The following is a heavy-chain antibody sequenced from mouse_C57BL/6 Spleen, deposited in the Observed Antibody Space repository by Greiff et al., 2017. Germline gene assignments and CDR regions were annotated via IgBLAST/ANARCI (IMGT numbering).Heavy chain of an antibody. Sequence: QVQLQQSGPELVKPGASVKISCKASGYAFSSSWMNWVKQRPGKGLEWIGRIYPGDGDTNYNGKFKGKATLTADKSSSTAYMQLSSLTSEDSAVYFCARNWVFDYWGQGTTLTVSS. CDR2: IYPGDGDT. CDR3: ARNWVFDY. V-gene: IGHV1-82*01. D-gene: IGHD4-1*01. J-gene: IGHJ2*01. CDR1: GYAFSSSW.